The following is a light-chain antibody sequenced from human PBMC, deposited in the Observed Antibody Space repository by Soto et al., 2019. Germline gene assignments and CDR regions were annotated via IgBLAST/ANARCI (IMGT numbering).Light chain of an antibody. CDR1: QGISSY. Sequence: AIRVTQSPSSLSASTGDRVTITCRAGQGISSYLAWYQQKPGKAPKLLIYAASTLQSGVPSRFSGSGSGTDFTLTISCLQSEDFATYYCQQYYSYPRFGQGTKVDI. V-gene: IGKV1-8*01. CDR3: QQYYSYPR. J-gene: IGKJ1*01. CDR2: AAS.